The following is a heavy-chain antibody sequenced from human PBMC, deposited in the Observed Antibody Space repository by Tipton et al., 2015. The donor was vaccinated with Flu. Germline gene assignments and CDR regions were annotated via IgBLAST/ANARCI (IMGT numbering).Heavy chain of an antibody. CDR3: ATSRPHRYSYGMDV. J-gene: IGHJ6*02. Sequence: TLSLTCTVSGGSVTSGSYYWNWIRQPAGKGLEWIGRGSTSGTTNYNPSLQSRVTISVDTSKNQFSLRLIFVTAADTAVYYCATSRPHRYSYGMDVWGQGATVSVSS. CDR1: GGSVTSGSYY. CDR2: GSTSGTT. D-gene: IGHD3-10*01. V-gene: IGHV4-61*02.